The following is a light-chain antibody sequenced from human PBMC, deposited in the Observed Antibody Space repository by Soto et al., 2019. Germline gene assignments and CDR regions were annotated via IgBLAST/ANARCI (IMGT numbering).Light chain of an antibody. CDR1: QSVGRY. CDR3: QQRNTWPIT. Sequence: EIVLTQSPATLSLSPGERATLSCRASQSVGRYLAWYQQRPGQAPRLLIYDASNRATGIPARFSGSGSGTDFTLTISSLEPEDFVVYYCQQRNTWPITFGQGTRLEIK. CDR2: DAS. V-gene: IGKV3-11*01. J-gene: IGKJ5*01.